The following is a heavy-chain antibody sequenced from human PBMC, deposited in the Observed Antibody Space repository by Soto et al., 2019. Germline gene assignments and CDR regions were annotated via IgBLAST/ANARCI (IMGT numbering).Heavy chain of an antibody. D-gene: IGHD3-22*01. V-gene: IGHV1-69*13. Sequence: SLKVSCKASGGTFSSHAFSWVRQAPGQGLEWMGVIIPFFKATNYARKFQGRVTITADDSTSTAYMDLYSLRSEDTAVYYCARDVPLNYYDGTYSYYAMDVWGQGTTVTVSS. CDR1: GGTFSSHA. CDR3: ARDVPLNYYDGTYSYYAMDV. J-gene: IGHJ6*02. CDR2: IIPFFKAT.